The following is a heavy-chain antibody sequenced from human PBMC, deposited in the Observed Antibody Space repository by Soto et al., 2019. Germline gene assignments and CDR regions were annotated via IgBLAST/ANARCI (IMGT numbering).Heavy chain of an antibody. CDR3: ATEGGYPGSNFYGAY. D-gene: IGHD1-26*01. CDR1: GFTFTKAY. Sequence: EVQLVESGGCLVEPGGSIRLSCVASGFTFTKAYMTWVRQAPGKGLEWVGRIKGSHAGGTTDYATSVKGRFTISRDDSKNTLYLQMNRLKTEDTSVYYCATEGGYPGSNFYGAYWGQGTLVTVSS. V-gene: IGHV3-15*01. CDR2: IKGSHAGGTT. J-gene: IGHJ4*02.